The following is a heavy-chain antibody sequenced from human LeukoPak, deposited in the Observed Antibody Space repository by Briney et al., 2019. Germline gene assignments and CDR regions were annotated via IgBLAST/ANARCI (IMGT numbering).Heavy chain of an antibody. V-gene: IGHV3-7*05. CDR2: IKPDGSEK. CDR3: VRGSSGTAVRGVSWAWFDP. CDR1: GFTLSSYW. J-gene: IGHJ5*02. D-gene: IGHD3-10*01. Sequence: GVSLRLSCVASGFTLSSYWMTWVRQAPGKGLEWVANIKPDGSEKYFVDSVRGRFTISRDNVMNSLYLHMNSLRDDDTAVYYCVRGSSGTAVRGVSWAWFDPWGQGTLVTVSS.